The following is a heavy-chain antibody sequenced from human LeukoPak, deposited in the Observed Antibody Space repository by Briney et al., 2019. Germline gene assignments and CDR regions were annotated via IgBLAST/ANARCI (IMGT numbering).Heavy chain of an antibody. CDR1: GFTFSSYG. D-gene: IGHD3-16*01. CDR3: TTSRIGGAFDI. Sequence: GGSLRLSCAASGFTFSSYGMHWVRQAPGKGLEWVAVIWYDGSNKYYADSVKGRFTISRDNSKNTLYLQMNSLKTEDTAVYYCTTSRIGGAFDIWGQGTMVTVSS. V-gene: IGHV3-33*01. CDR2: IWYDGSNK. J-gene: IGHJ3*02.